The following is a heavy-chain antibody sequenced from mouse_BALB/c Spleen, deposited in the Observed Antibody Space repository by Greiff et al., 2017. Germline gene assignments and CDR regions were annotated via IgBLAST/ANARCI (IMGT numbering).Heavy chain of an antibody. CDR1: GYTFTSYW. CDR2: IDPSDSYT. Sequence: QVHVKQPGAELVKPGASVKLSCKASGYTFTSYWMHWVKQRPGQGLEWIGEIDPSDSYTNYNQKFKGKATLTVDKSSSTAYMQLSSLTSEDSAVYYCARGMYGSSPDYWGQGTTLTVSS. V-gene: IGHV1-69*02. D-gene: IGHD1-1*01. J-gene: IGHJ2*01. CDR3: ARGMYGSSPDY.